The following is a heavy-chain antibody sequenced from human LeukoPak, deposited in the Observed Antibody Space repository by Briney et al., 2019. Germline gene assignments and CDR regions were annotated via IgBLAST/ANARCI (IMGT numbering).Heavy chain of an antibody. V-gene: IGHV3-30-3*01. J-gene: IGHJ4*02. CDR2: ISYDGSNK. Sequence: GGSLRLSCAASEFTFSDYAMHWVRQAPGKGLEWVALISYDGSNKYYADSVKGRFTISRDNSENTLYLQMNSLRAEDTALYYCAREWTYSSGWSASGYWGQGTLVTVSS. CDR1: EFTFSDYA. D-gene: IGHD6-19*01. CDR3: AREWTYSSGWSASGY.